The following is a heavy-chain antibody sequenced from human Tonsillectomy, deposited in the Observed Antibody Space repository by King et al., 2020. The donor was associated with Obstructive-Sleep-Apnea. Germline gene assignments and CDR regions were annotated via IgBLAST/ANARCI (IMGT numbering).Heavy chain of an antibody. CDR3: SHRHYEQWLAYSDY. CDR1: GFSLSTSGVG. CDR2: IYWDDDK. V-gene: IGHV2-5*02. Sequence: ITLKESGPTLVKPTQTLTLTCTFSGFSLSTSGVGVGWIRQPPGKAPEWLALIYWDDDKRYSPSLKSRLTITKDTSKNQVVLTMTNMDPVDTATYYCSHRHYEQWLAYSDYWGQGTLVTVSS. D-gene: IGHD6-19*01. J-gene: IGHJ4*02.